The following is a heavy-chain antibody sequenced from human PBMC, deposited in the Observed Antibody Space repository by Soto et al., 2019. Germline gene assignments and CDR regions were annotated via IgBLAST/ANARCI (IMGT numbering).Heavy chain of an antibody. V-gene: IGHV3-33*01. J-gene: IGHJ6*02. CDR3: ARCEGYDFYGIDV. CDR1: GFTFSSYG. Sequence: SMPLSGAATGFTFSSYGMHWARQAPGKGLEWVAVIWYDGSNKYYADSVKGRFTISRDNSKNTLYLQMNSLRAEDTAVYYCARCEGYDFYGIDVWCLG. CDR2: IWYDGSNK.